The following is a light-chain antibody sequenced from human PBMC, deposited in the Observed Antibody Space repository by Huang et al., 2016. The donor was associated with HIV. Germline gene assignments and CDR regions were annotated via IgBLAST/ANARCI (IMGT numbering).Light chain of an antibody. CDR2: RTS. CDR3: QQHYSTAPT. J-gene: IGKJ2*01. V-gene: IGKV4-1*01. Sequence: DIVMTQSPDSLVVSLGERATINCKSSQSVLYSSNNKNYLAWYQQTPGQPPKLLIYRTSAREPGVPERLSGSVSGKDFPLTISSLQAEDVAVYYCQQHYSTAPTFGQGTKLEIK. CDR1: QSVLYSSNNKNY.